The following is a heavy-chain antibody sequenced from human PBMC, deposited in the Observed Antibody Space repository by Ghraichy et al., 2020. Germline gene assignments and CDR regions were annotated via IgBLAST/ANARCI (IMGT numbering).Heavy chain of an antibody. J-gene: IGHJ4*02. CDR1: GGSISRGRYY. Sequence: SETLSLTCTVSGGSISRGRYYWGWIRQPPGKGLEWIGSFFYGGNPSYNPSLESRVTISVDTSKSQFSLKLSSVTAADTAIYYCARHEMGYSNNWNPVDYWGQGTLVTVSS. D-gene: IGHD1-1*01. CDR3: ARHEMGYSNNWNPVDY. V-gene: IGHV4-39*01. CDR2: FFYGGNP.